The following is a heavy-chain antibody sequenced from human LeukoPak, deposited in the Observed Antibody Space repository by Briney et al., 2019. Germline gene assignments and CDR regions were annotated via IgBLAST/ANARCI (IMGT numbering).Heavy chain of an antibody. CDR2: ISYDGIDK. D-gene: IGHD4-17*01. V-gene: IGHV3-30*04. CDR3: ARASYGDYWGKYYFDY. CDR1: GFTFSSYA. Sequence: GGSLRLSCAASGFTFSSYAVHWVRQAPGEGLEWVALISYDGIDKYYADSVKGRFTISRDNSKNTLYLQMNSLRPEDTAVYYCARASYGDYWGKYYFDYWGQGTLVTVSS. J-gene: IGHJ4*02.